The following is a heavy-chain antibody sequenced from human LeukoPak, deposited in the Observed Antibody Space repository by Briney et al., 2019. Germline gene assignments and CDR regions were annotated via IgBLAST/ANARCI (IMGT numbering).Heavy chain of an antibody. Sequence: SVKVSCKASGGTFSSYAISWVRQAPGQGLEWMGRIIPIFGIADYAQKFQGRVTITADKSTSTAYMELSSLRSEDTAVYYCARTSRVVPAAGNNWFDPWGQGTLVTVSS. CDR2: IIPIFGIA. CDR3: ARTSRVVPAAGNNWFDP. V-gene: IGHV1-69*04. J-gene: IGHJ5*02. CDR1: GGTFSSYA. D-gene: IGHD2-2*01.